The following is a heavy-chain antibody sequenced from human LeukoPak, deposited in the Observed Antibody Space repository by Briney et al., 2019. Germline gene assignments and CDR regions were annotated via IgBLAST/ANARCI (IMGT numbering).Heavy chain of an antibody. V-gene: IGHV4-39*07. D-gene: IGHD2-2*01. CDR2: IYYSGST. Sequence: SETLSLTCTVSGGSISSSSYYWGWIRQPPGKGLEWIGSIYYSGSTYYNPSLKSRVTISVDTSKNQFSLKLSSVTAADTAVYYCAREEDIVVVPAATVFDYWGQGTLVTVSS. CDR1: GGSISSSSYY. J-gene: IGHJ4*02. CDR3: AREEDIVVVPAATVFDY.